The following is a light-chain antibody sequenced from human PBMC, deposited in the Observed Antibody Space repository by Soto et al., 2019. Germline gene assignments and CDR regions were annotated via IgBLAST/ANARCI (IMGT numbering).Light chain of an antibody. Sequence: EIVLTQSPGTLSLSPGESATLSCRASQSVTTSYLAWYQQKPGQAPRLLIRGASSRATGIPDRFSGSGSGTDFTLTISRLEPEAFAVYYCHQYESSPLTFGGGTRVEIK. CDR2: GAS. V-gene: IGKV3-20*01. J-gene: IGKJ4*01. CDR3: HQYESSPLT. CDR1: QSVTTSY.